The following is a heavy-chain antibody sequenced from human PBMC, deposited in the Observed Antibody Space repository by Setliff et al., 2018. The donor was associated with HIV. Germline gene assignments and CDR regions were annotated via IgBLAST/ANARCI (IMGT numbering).Heavy chain of an antibody. D-gene: IGHD1-26*01. CDR1: GYTLTDFY. CDR2: IAPNSGGT. CDR3: ARDRHFSGSFF. V-gene: IGHV1-2*02. J-gene: IGHJ4*02. Sequence: ASVKVSCKASGYTLTDFYIHWVRQAPGQGLEWMGWIAPNSGGTGYAENFQGRVTMTRDTSVNTAYMELSRLTSDDTAVYYCARDRHFSGSFFWGQGTLVTVSS.